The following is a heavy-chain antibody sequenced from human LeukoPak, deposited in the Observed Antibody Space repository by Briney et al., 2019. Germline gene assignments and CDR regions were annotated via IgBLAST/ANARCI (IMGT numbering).Heavy chain of an antibody. D-gene: IGHD3-3*01. CDR1: GGTFSSYA. CDR3: ARAPLLRFFSRYYFDY. CDR2: IIPIFGTA. J-gene: IGHJ4*02. Sequence: GASVKVSCKASGGTFSSYAISWVRQAPGQGLEWMGGIIPIFGTANYAQKFQGRVTITADESTSTAYMELSSLRSEDTAVYYCARAPLLRFFSRYYFDYWGQGTLVTVSS. V-gene: IGHV1-69*01.